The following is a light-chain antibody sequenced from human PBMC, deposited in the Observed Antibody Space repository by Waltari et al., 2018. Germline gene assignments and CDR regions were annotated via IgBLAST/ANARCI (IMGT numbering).Light chain of an antibody. CDR2: DVH. CDR1: SSDVGHYDY. Sequence: QSALPQPASVSGSPGQSITISCTGTSSDVGHYDYVSWFQQHPGNAPRLMSYDVHSRASGVSTRCSGAASANTASLRSSGRQAEDEADYYCYSLTTGSTRVFGTGTKVTVL. J-gene: IGLJ1*01. CDR3: YSLTTGSTRV. V-gene: IGLV2-14*03.